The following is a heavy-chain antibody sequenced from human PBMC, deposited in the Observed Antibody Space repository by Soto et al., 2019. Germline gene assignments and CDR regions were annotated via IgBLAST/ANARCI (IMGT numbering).Heavy chain of an antibody. D-gene: IGHD1-26*01. J-gene: IGHJ6*02. Sequence: EVQMVESGGGLVKPGGSLRLSCAASAFTFSTYSMHWVRQAPGKGLEWVSSISSSSIYKYYADSVKGRFTVSRDNAKSSLYLQMNSLTADDTAVYYCASGSSSYGMAVWGQGTTVTVSS. CDR2: ISSSSIYK. CDR1: AFTFSTYS. V-gene: IGHV3-21*01. CDR3: ASGSSSYGMAV.